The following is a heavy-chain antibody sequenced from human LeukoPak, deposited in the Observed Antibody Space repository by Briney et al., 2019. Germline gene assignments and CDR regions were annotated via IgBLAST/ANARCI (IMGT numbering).Heavy chain of an antibody. CDR2: IIPILGIA. CDR3: ARGRYYGSGSKNWFDS. V-gene: IGHV1-69*02. Sequence: ASVKVSCKTSGDTFSDYTVNWVRQGPGQGLEWMGRIIPILGIATYAQKFQDRVTITADRSTSTAYTELSSLRAEDTAVYYCARGRYYGSGSKNWFDSWGQGTPVTVSS. CDR1: GDTFSDYT. D-gene: IGHD3-10*01. J-gene: IGHJ5*01.